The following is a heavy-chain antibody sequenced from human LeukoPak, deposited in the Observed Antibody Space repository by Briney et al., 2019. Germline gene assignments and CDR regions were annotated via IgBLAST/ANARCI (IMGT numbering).Heavy chain of an antibody. J-gene: IGHJ4*02. D-gene: IGHD3-10*01. CDR1: GGSISSSSYY. CDR2: MYYSGST. V-gene: IGHV4-39*01. CDR3: ARTYYYGSGTD. Sequence: SETLSLTCTVSGGSISSSSYYWGWLRQPPGKGLEWIGSMYYSGSTYYNPSLKSRVTISVDTSKNQFSLKLSSVTAADTAVYYCARTYYYGSGTDWGQGTLVTVSS.